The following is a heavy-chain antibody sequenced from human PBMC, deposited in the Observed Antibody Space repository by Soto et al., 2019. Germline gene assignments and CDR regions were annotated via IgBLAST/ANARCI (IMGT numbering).Heavy chain of an antibody. CDR2: IYSGGST. CDR1: GFTVSSNY. D-gene: IGHD5-12*01. Sequence: EVQLVESGGGLVQPGGSLRLSCAASGFTVSSNYMSWVRQAPGKGLEWVSVIYSGGSTYYADSVKGRFTISRDNSKNTLYLQRNSLRAEDTAVYYCARARRDGYNYHSYYFDYWGQGTLVTVSS. V-gene: IGHV3-66*01. CDR3: ARARRDGYNYHSYYFDY. J-gene: IGHJ4*02.